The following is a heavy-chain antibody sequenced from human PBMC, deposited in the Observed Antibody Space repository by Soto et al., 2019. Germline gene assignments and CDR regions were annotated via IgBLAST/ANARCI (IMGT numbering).Heavy chain of an antibody. D-gene: IGHD2-15*01. V-gene: IGHV5-51*01. Sequence: GESLKISCKGSGYSFTSYWIGWVRQMPGKGLEWMGIIYPGDSDTRYSPSFQGQVTISADKSISTAYLQWSSLKASDTAMYYFARHCGGGSCLYYYGMDVWGQGTTVTVSS. J-gene: IGHJ6*02. CDR3: ARHCGGGSCLYYYGMDV. CDR2: IYPGDSDT. CDR1: GYSFTSYW.